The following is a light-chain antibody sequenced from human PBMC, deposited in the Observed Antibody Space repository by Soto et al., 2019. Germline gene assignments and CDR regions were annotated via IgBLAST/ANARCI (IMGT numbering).Light chain of an antibody. J-gene: IGLJ1*01. Sequence: QSALTQPASVSGSPGQSITISCTGTSSDVGGYNYVSWYQQHPGKAPKLMICDVSNRPSGVSNRFSGSKSGNTASLTISGLQAEDEADYYCSSYTSRSSSTYVFGTGTKVTVL. CDR1: SSDVGGYNY. CDR3: SSYTSRSSSTYV. CDR2: DVS. V-gene: IGLV2-14*01.